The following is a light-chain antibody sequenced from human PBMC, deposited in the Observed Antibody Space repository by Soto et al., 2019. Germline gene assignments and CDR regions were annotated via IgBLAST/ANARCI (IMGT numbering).Light chain of an antibody. CDR2: GAS. J-gene: IGKJ1*01. CDR3: QQYGNSLWT. CDR1: QSVSSNN. V-gene: IGKV3-20*01. Sequence: EIVLTQSPDTLSLSPGERATLSCRASQSVSSNNLVWYQQKVGQAPRLLIYGASSRATGIPDRFSGSGCWTDSTLSISKVETEEFAVYYCQQYGNSLWTSGQGTKVEIK.